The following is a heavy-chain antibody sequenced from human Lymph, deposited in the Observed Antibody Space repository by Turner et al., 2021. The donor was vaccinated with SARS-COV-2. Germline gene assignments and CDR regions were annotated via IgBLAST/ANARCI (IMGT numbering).Heavy chain of an antibody. CDR3: AKDRGGEQLVRLFDY. CDR2: ISWNSGSI. D-gene: IGHD6-6*01. V-gene: IGHV3-9*01. J-gene: IGHJ4*02. Sequence: EVQLVESGGGLVQPGRSLTLSCAAYKFTFEDYAMHWVRQAPGKGLEWVSGISWNSGSIGYADSVKGRFTSSRDNAKNSLYLQLNSLRAEDTALYYCAKDRGGEQLVRLFDYWGQGTLVTVSS. CDR1: KFTFEDYA.